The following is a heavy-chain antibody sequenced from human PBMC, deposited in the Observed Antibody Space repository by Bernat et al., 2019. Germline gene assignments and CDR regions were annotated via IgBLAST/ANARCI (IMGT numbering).Heavy chain of an antibody. Sequence: EVQLVESGGGLVQPGGSLRLSCTASGFTFSTYWMTWVRQAPGKGLEWVASIKQDGSEKYYLDSVKGRFTISRDNTKNSLYLEMNSLRGEDTAVYYCATRPRQPESWGQGTLDTVSS. CDR1: GFTFSTYW. CDR2: IKQDGSEK. J-gene: IGHJ4*02. D-gene: IGHD6-13*01. V-gene: IGHV3-7*01. CDR3: ATRPRQPES.